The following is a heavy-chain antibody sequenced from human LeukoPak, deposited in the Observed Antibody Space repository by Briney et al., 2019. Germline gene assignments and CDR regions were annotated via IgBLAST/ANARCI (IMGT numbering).Heavy chain of an antibody. CDR3: AKDPDAFCGGDCYAWEPRYMDV. Sequence: GGSLRLSCAAAGVTFSSDGMSWGREAPGEGLEWGSAFSGRGGSTYYADAVKGRFTISRDNSKSSLYLQLNSLRPEDTAVYYCAKDPDAFCGGDCYAWEPRYMDVWGKGTTVTVSS. D-gene: IGHD2-21*02. V-gene: IGHV3-23*01. CDR1: GVTFSSDG. CDR2: FSGRGGST. J-gene: IGHJ6*03.